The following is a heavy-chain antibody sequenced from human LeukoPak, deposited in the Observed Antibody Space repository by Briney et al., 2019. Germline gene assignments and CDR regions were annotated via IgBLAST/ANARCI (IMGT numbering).Heavy chain of an antibody. Sequence: PGGSLRLPCTASGFTFRVYVMHWVRQARGRGLVWVAVISYDGSNRYHADFVKGRFTITRDNSQNTLYLQMNSHRPEDTAVYRCVRDGERYLGSGSYYCYFIYWGQGTLVTV. CDR3: VRDGERYLGSGSYYCYFIY. J-gene: IGHJ4*02. V-gene: IGHV3-30-3*01. D-gene: IGHD3-10*01. CDR1: GFTFRVYV. CDR2: ISYDGSNR.